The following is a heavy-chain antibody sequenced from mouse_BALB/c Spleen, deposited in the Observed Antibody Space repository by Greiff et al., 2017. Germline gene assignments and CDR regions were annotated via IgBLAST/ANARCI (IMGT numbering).Heavy chain of an antibody. J-gene: IGHJ1*01. CDR3: AREGTTVVARWYFDV. CDR2: ISSGGSYT. CDR1: GFTFSSYA. Sequence: DVMLVESGGGLVKPGGSLKLSCAASGFTFSSYAMSWVRQSPEKRLEWVAEISSGGSYTYYPDTVTGRFTISRDNAKNTLYLEMSSLRSEDTAMYYCAREGTTVVARWYFDVWGAGTTVTVSS. V-gene: IGHV5-9-4*01. D-gene: IGHD1-1*01.